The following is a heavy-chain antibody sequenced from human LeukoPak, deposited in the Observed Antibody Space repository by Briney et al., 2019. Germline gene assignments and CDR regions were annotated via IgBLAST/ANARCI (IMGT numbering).Heavy chain of an antibody. CDR3: ARPSSGYGLSVAFDY. CDR2: INHSGST. CDR1: GGSFSGYY. D-gene: IGHD5-12*01. J-gene: IGHJ4*02. V-gene: IGHV4-34*01. Sequence: SETLSLTCAVYGGSFSGYYWSWIRQPPGKGLEWIGEINHSGSTNYNPSLKSRVTISVDTSKNQFSLKLSSVTAADTAVYYCARPSSGYGLSVAFDYWGQGALVTVSS.